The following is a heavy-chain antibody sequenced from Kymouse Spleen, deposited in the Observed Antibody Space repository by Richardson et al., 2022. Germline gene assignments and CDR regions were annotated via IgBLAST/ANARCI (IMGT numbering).Heavy chain of an antibody. D-gene: IGHD3-9*01. J-gene: IGHJ6*02. V-gene: IGHV3-33*01. CDR1: GFTFSSYG. Sequence: QVQLVESGGGVVQPGRSLRLSCAASGFTFSSYGMHWVRQAPGKGLEWVAVIWYDGSNKYYADSVKGRFTISRDNSKNTLYLQMNSLRAEDTAVYYCARDRYYDILTGSYYGMDVWGQGTTVTVSS. CDR3: ARDRYYDILTGSYYGMDV. CDR2: IWYDGSNK.